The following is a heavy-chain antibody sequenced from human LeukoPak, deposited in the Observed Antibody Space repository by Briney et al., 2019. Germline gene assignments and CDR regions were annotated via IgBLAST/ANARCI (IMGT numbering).Heavy chain of an antibody. Sequence: GGSLRLSCSASGFTFSSYGMHWVRQAPGKGLEWVAFIRYDGSNKYYADSVKGRFTISRDNSKNTLYLQMNSLRAEDTAVYYCGRMGYCSSTSCSPDYYYYGMDVWGQGTTVTVSS. V-gene: IGHV3-30*02. D-gene: IGHD2-2*01. CDR2: IRYDGSNK. CDR3: GRMGYCSSTSCSPDYYYYGMDV. CDR1: GFTFSSYG. J-gene: IGHJ6*02.